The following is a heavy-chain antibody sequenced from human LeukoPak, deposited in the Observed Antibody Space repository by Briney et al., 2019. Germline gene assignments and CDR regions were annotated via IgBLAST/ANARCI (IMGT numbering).Heavy chain of an antibody. V-gene: IGHV4-39*01. CDR3: ARSDHSHFVNWFDS. D-gene: IGHD2-21*01. Sequence: PETLSLTCTVSGGSVSTSTHYWGWIRHPPGKGLEWIGSVSNGGSTSYNPSLTSRISISVDTSKNQFSLKLNSVTAADTALYYCARSDHSHFVNWFDSWGQGILVAVSS. J-gene: IGHJ5*01. CDR2: VSNGGST. CDR1: GGSVSTSTHY.